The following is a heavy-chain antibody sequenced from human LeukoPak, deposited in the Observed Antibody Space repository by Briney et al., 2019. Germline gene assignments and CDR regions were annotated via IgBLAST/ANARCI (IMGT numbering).Heavy chain of an antibody. CDR1: GFTFSNYW. CDR3: AREYYGSGSLDY. D-gene: IGHD3-10*01. CDR2: ISSSSSYI. J-gene: IGHJ4*02. Sequence: GGSLRLSCAASGFTFSNYWMHWVRQAPGKGLEWVSSISSSSSYIYYADSVKGRFTISRDNAKNSLYLQMNSLRAEDTAVYYCAREYYGSGSLDYWGQGTLVTVSS. V-gene: IGHV3-21*01.